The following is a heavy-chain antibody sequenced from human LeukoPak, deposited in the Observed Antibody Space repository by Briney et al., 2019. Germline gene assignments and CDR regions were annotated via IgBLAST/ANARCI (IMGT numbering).Heavy chain of an antibody. Sequence: GGSLRLSCAASGFTFSNYAMSWVRQAPGKGLEWVSAISGSGGSTYYADSVKGRFTISRDNSKNTLYLQMNSLRAEDTAVYYCAKDLEYSSSYDFDYWGQGTLVTVSS. D-gene: IGHD6-6*01. CDR1: GFTFSNYA. CDR3: AKDLEYSSSYDFDY. CDR2: ISGSGGST. V-gene: IGHV3-23*01. J-gene: IGHJ4*02.